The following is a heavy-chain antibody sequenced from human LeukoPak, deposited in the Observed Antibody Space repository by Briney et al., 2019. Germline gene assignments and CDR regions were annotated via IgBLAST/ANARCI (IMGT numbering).Heavy chain of an antibody. V-gene: IGHV3-74*01. Sequence: GGSLRLSCAASGFTFSNYWMHWVRQAPVKGLVWVSRIDSDGITTSHADSVKGRFTTSRDNAKNTLYLQMSSLRVEDTAVYYCARSFLDQRSSWADSWGQGTLVTISS. J-gene: IGHJ4*02. CDR2: IDSDGITT. CDR1: GFTFSNYW. D-gene: IGHD6-13*01. CDR3: ARSFLDQRSSWADS.